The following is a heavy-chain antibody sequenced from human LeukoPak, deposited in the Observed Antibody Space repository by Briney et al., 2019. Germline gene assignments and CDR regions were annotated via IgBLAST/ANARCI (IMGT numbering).Heavy chain of an antibody. CDR1: GGSISSSSYY. Sequence: KPSETLSLTCTVSGGSISSSSYYWGWIRQPPGKGLEWIGSIYYSGSTYYNPSLKSRVTISVDTSKNQFSLKLSSVTAADTAVYYCAGSYSGSYAQHWGQGTLVTVSS. CDR2: IYYSGST. CDR3: AGSYSGSYAQH. J-gene: IGHJ1*01. V-gene: IGHV4-39*01. D-gene: IGHD1-26*01.